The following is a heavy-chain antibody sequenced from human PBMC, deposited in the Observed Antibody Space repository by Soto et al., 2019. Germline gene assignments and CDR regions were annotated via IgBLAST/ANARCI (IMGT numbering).Heavy chain of an antibody. J-gene: IGHJ6*02. Sequence: EVQLVESGGGLIQPGGSLRLSCAASGFTVSSNYMSWVRQAPGKGLEWVSVIYSGGSTYYADSVKGRFTISRDNSTNTLYLQMNSLRAEDTAVYYSAREEQAVATYYGMDVWGRGTTVTVSS. CDR2: IYSGGST. CDR1: GFTVSSNY. CDR3: AREEQAVATYYGMDV. V-gene: IGHV3-53*01. D-gene: IGHD5-12*01.